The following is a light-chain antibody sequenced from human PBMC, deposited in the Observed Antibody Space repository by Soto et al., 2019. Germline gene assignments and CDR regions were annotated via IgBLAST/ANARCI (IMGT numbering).Light chain of an antibody. CDR1: QSVSSTY. V-gene: IGKV3-20*01. CDR2: GAS. J-gene: IGKJ2*01. Sequence: EIVLTQSPGTLSLSPGERATLSCRASQSVSSTYLGWYQQKPGQAPRLLIYGASSRATGIPDRFSGSGSGTDFTLTISRLEPEDFAVYYCQQYGSSPYTFGQGTNLEIK. CDR3: QQYGSSPYT.